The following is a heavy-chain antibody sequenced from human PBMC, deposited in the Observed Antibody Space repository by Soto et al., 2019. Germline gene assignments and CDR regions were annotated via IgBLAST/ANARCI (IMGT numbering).Heavy chain of an antibody. CDR2: FDPEDGET. V-gene: IGHV1-24*01. CDR1: GYTLTELS. J-gene: IGHJ6*02. CDR3: ATASGDTAMDKYYYYGMDV. D-gene: IGHD5-18*01. Sequence: GASVKVSCKVSGYTLTELSMHWVRQAPGKGLEWMGGFDPEDGETIYAQKFQGRVTMTEDTSTDTAYMELSSLRSEDTAVYYCATASGDTAMDKYYYYGMDVWGQGTTVTVSS.